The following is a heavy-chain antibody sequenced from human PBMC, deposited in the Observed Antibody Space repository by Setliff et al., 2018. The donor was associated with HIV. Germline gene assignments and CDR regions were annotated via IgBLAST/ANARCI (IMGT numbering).Heavy chain of an antibody. CDR1: GGSINRSNYY. CDR3: ARRGVVGWGYYSSPIFDY. J-gene: IGHJ4*02. CDR2: ISYTGST. D-gene: IGHD6-13*01. V-gene: IGHV4-39*01. Sequence: PSETLSLTCTVPGGSINRSNYYWGWIRQPPGKGLEWIGTISYTGSTYYDPSLKSRGTISLDTSKNQFFLKLSSVTAPDTAIYYCARRGVVGWGYYSSPIFDYWGQGTLVTVSS.